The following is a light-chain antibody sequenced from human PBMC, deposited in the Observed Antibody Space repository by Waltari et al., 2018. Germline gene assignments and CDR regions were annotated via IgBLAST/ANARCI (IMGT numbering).Light chain of an antibody. CDR2: DVS. J-gene: IGLJ3*02. CDR3: CSYAGRYTWV. CDR1: SSDLGGYHY. Sequence: QSALTQPRSVSGSPGQPVTIPCTGTSSDLGGYHYVSWFQQRPGKAPKLMIHDVSKRPSGVPDRFSGSKSGNTASLTISGLQADDETDYYCCSYAGRYTWVFGGGTKLTVL. V-gene: IGLV2-11*01.